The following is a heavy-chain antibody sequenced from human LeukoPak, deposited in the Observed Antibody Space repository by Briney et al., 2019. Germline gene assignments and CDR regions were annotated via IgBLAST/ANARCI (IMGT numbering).Heavy chain of an antibody. D-gene: IGHD2-15*01. CDR1: GFTFSSYC. CDR3: AKGYCSGGSCYRLPWFDP. CDR2: ISGSGGST. V-gene: IGHV3-23*01. Sequence: GGSLRLSCAASGFTFSSYCMSWVRQAPGKGLEWVSAISGSGGSTYYADSVKGRFTISRDNSKNTLYLQMNSLRAEDTAVYYCAKGYCSGGSCYRLPWFDPWGQGTLVTVSS. J-gene: IGHJ5*02.